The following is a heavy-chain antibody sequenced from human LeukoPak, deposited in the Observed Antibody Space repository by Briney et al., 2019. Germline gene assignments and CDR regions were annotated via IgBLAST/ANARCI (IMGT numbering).Heavy chain of an antibody. Sequence: GGSLRLSCAASGFTFSSYAMSWVRQAPGKGLERVSAISGSGGSTYYADSVKGRFTISRDNSKNTLYLQMNSLRAEDTAVYYCANDLAYQYASGSKWGQGTLVTVSS. CDR3: ANDLAYQYASGSK. V-gene: IGHV3-23*01. CDR1: GFTFSSYA. CDR2: ISGSGGST. J-gene: IGHJ4*02. D-gene: IGHD3-10*01.